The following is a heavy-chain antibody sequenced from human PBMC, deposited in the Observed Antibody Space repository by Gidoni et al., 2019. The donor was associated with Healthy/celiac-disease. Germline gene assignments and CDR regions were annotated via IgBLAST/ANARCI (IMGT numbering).Heavy chain of an antibody. CDR3: ARGGPSKTGDWFDP. CDR2: INHSGRT. J-gene: IGHJ5*02. Sequence: QVQLQQWGAGLLKPSETLSLTCAVSVGSFSGYSWSWIRQPPGKWLEWIGEINHSGRTNYNPSLKSRVTISVDTSKNQFSLKLSSVTAADTAVYYCARGGPSKTGDWFDPWGQGTLVTVSS. D-gene: IGHD3-10*01. V-gene: IGHV4-34*01. CDR1: VGSFSGYS.